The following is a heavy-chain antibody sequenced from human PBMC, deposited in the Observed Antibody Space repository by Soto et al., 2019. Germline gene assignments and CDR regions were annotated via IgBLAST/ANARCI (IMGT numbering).Heavy chain of an antibody. CDR3: ARRRYYDILTGYYNC. CDR1: GGSISSSSYY. V-gene: IGHV4-39*01. CDR2: IYYSGST. J-gene: IGHJ4*02. Sequence: LSLTCTVSGGSISSSSYYWGWIRQPPGKGLEWIGSIYYSGSTYYNPSLKSRVTISVDTSKNQFSLKLSSVTAADTAVYYCARRRYYDILTGYYNCWGQGTLVTVS. D-gene: IGHD3-9*01.